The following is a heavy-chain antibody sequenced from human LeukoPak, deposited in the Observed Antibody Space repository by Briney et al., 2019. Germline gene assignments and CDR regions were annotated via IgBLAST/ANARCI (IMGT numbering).Heavy chain of an antibody. J-gene: IGHJ5*02. Sequence: SETLSLTCTVSGGSISSSSYYWGWIRQPPGKGLEWIGSIYYSGSTYYSPSLKSRVTISVDTSKNQFSLKLSSVTAADTAVYYCARQDDIVVVPAATNWSDPWGQGTLVTVSS. CDR1: GGSISSSSYY. D-gene: IGHD2-2*01. CDR3: ARQDDIVVVPAATNWSDP. CDR2: IYYSGST. V-gene: IGHV4-39*01.